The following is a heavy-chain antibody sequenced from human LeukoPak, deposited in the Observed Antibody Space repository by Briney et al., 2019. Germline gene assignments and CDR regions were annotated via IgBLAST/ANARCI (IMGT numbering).Heavy chain of an antibody. CDR2: IKEDGGMK. J-gene: IGHJ4*02. D-gene: IGHD6-19*01. CDR1: GFTFSRNW. V-gene: IGHV3-7*03. Sequence: GGALRISCAASGFTFSRNWMDWVRQPPGKGREWLANIKEDGGMKEYVDSVKGRFTISRDNAKNSLYLQMNSLRADDTAVYYCAKTTAGYSSGRYPGWPVDYRGQGTLVTVSS. CDR3: AKTTAGYSSGRYPGWPVDY.